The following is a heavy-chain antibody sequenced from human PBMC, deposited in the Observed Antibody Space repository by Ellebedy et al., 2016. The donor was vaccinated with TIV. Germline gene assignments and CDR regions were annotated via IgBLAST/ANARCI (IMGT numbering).Heavy chain of an antibody. CDR2: INSDGSST. Sequence: GGSLRLSCAASGFTFSSYWMHWVRQAPGKGLVWVSRINSDGSSTSYADSVKGRFTISRDNAKNTLYLQMNSLRAEDTAVYYCARGRPIWGEFDPWGQGTLVTVSS. V-gene: IGHV3-74*01. CDR1: GFTFSSYW. CDR3: ARGRPIWGEFDP. D-gene: IGHD3-16*01. J-gene: IGHJ5*02.